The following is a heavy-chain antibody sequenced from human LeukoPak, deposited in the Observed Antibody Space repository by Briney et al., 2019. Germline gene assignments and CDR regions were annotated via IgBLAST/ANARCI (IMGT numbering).Heavy chain of an antibody. CDR2: IRYDGNNK. J-gene: IGHJ4*02. Sequence: GGSLRLSCAASGFPFSDYVMHWVRQAPGKGLEWVSVIRYDGNNKYYADSVKGRFTISRDNSKNTLYLQMNSLESEDTAVYYCAKDITAMGDYWGQGTLVTVSS. CDR1: GFPFSDYV. CDR3: AKDITAMGDY. V-gene: IGHV3-30*02. D-gene: IGHD5-18*01.